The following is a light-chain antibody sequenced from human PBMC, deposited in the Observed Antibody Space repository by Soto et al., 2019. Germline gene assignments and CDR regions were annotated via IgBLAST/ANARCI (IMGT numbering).Light chain of an antibody. CDR1: STNIGGNS. CDR2: DVS. J-gene: IGLJ1*01. V-gene: IGLV2-14*01. CDR3: ASYTNSITYV. Sequence: QSVLTQPPSVSAAPGQKVTISCSGSSTNIGGNSVSWYQQLGGAPKLLIYDVSSRPSGLSNRFSGSKSGNTASLIISGLQAEDEADYYCASYTNSITYVFGSGTKVTVL.